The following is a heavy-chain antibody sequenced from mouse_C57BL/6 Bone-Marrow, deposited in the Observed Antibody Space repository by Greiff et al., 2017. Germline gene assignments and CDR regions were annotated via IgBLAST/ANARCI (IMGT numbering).Heavy chain of an antibody. V-gene: IGHV5-17*01. CDR2: ISSGSSTI. J-gene: IGHJ3*01. CDR3: ADSSGTTWFAY. D-gene: IGHD3-2*02. Sequence: EVHLVESGGGLVKPGGSLKLSCAASGFTFSDYGMHWVRQAPEKGLEWVAYISSGSSTIYYADTVKGRFTISRDNAKNTLFLQMTSLRSEDTAMYYCADSSGTTWFAYWGQGTLVTVSA. CDR1: GFTFSDYG.